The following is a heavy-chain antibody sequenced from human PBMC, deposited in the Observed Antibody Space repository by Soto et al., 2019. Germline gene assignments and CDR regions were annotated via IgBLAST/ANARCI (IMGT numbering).Heavy chain of an antibody. J-gene: IGHJ4*02. CDR1: GFTFSSYS. CDR3: ARGTSHPDY. V-gene: IGHV3-48*02. CDR2: ISSSSNTI. D-gene: IGHD2-2*01. Sequence: GGSLRLSCAASGFTFSSYSMSWVRQAPGKGLEWVSYISSSSNTIYYADYVKGRFTISSDNAKNSLYLQMNSLRDEDTAVYYCARGTSHPDYWGQGTLVTVSS.